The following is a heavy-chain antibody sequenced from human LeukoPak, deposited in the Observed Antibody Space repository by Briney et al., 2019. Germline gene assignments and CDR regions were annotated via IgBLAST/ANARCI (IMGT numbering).Heavy chain of an antibody. J-gene: IGHJ6*04. CDR1: GYSFTSYW. Sequence: GESLRISCKGSGYSFTSYWISWVRQMPGKGLEWMGRIDPSDSYTNYSPSFQGHVTISADKSISTAYLQWSGLKASDTAMYYCATGTRDIVVVVAATFSDYGMDVWGKGTTVTVSS. CDR3: ATGTRDIVVVVAATFSDYGMDV. D-gene: IGHD2-15*01. CDR2: IDPSDSYT. V-gene: IGHV5-10-1*01.